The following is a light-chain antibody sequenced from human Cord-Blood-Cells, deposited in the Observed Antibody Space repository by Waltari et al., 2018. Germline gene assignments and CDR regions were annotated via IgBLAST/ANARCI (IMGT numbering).Light chain of an antibody. J-gene: IGKJ2*01. CDR1: QSVLYSSNNKNY. V-gene: IGKV4-1*01. Sequence: DIVMTQSPDSLAVSLGERATINCKSSQSVLYSSNNKNYLAWYQQKPGQPPKLLIYWASTPESGVPDRFSGSGSGTDFTLTISSLQAEDVAVYYCQQYYSTPYTFGQRTKLEIK. CDR3: QQYYSTPYT. CDR2: WAS.